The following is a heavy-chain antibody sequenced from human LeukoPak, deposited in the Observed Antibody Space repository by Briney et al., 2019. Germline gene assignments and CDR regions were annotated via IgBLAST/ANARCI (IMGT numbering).Heavy chain of an antibody. Sequence: PGGSLRLSCAASRFTVSSNYMTWVRQAAGKGLEWVSVIYSGGSTYYADSVKGRFTISRDNSKNTLYLQMNSLRAEDTAVYYCARDLLGYNYYYMDVWGKGTTVTVSS. J-gene: IGHJ6*03. CDR2: IYSGGST. V-gene: IGHV3-66*01. CDR3: ARDLLGYNYYYMDV. D-gene: IGHD3-16*02. CDR1: RFTVSSNY.